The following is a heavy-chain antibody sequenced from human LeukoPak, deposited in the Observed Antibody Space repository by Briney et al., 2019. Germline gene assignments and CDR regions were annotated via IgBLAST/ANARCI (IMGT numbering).Heavy chain of an antibody. D-gene: IGHD3-22*01. V-gene: IGHV1-18*01. CDR2: IGPHNGNT. J-gene: IGHJ5*02. CDR3: ARVTHPDRYYYDSSGYEQPNWGFDP. Sequence: GASVKVSCKASGYTLRDNGISWVRQAPGQGLEWMGWIGPHNGNTIYAQKFQGRVTITTDESTSTAYMELSSLRSEDTAVYYCARVTHPDRYYYDSSGYEQPNWGFDPWGQGTLVTVSS. CDR1: GYTLRDNG.